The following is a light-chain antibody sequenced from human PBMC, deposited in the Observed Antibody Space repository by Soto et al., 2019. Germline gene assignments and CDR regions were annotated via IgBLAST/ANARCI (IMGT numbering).Light chain of an antibody. CDR3: SSFAVNNNLV. V-gene: IGLV2-8*01. J-gene: IGLJ2*01. Sequence: QSALTQPPSASGSPGQSVTISCTGTSSDVGGYNYVSWYQQHPGKAPKLMISEVSKRPSGVPDRFSGSKSGNTASLTVSGLHAEDEADYYCSSFAVNNNLVFGGGTKVTVL. CDR1: SSDVGGYNY. CDR2: EVS.